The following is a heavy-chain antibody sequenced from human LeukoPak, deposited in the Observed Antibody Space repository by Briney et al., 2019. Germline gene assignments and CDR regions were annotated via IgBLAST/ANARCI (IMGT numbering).Heavy chain of an antibody. CDR2: ISAYNGNT. D-gene: IGHD3-22*01. Sequence: GASVKVSRKASGYTFTGYYMHWVRQALGQGLEWMGWISAYNGNTNYEQKLQGRVTMTTDTSTSTAYMELRSLRSDDTAVYYCASLKNSYDSSGDLVTDAFDIWGQGTMVTVS. J-gene: IGHJ3*02. V-gene: IGHV1-18*04. CDR1: GYTFTGYY. CDR3: ASLKNSYDSSGDLVTDAFDI.